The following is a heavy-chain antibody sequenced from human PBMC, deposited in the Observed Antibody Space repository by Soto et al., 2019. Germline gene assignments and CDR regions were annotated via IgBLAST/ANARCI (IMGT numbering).Heavy chain of an antibody. CDR2: IRSKAYGGTT. CDR3: TRGSLKGGYYYGMDV. J-gene: IGHJ6*02. CDR1: GFTFGDYA. Sequence: GGSLRLSCTASGFTFGDYAMSWFRQAPGKGLEWVGFIRSKAYGGTTEYAASVKGRFTISRDDSKSIAYLQMNSLKTEDTAVYYCTRGSLKGGYYYGMDVWGQGTTVTVSS. V-gene: IGHV3-49*03.